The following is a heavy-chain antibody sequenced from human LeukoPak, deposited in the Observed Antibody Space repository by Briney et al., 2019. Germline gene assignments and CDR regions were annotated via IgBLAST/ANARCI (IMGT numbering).Heavy chain of an antibody. V-gene: IGHV5-51*01. Sequence: GESLKISCKGSGYSFPSYWIGWVRQVPGKGLEWMGIIYPGDSDTRYSPSFQGQVTISADKSISTAYLQWSSLKASDTAMYYCARRFEVVAANYGRVVWGRGTTVSVSS. CDR2: IYPGDSDT. CDR3: ARRFEVVAANYGRVV. CDR1: GYSFPSYW. J-gene: IGHJ6*02. D-gene: IGHD2-15*01.